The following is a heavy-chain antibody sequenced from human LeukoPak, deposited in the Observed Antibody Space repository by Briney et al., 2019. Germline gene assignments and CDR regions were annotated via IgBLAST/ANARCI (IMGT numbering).Heavy chain of an antibody. Sequence: PGGSLRLSCAASGFTFSSYAMSWVRQALGKGLEWVSAISGSGGSTYYADSVKGRFTISRDNSKNTLYLQMNSLRAEDTAVYYCANTGYSSSWGEYFQHWGQGTLVTVSS. J-gene: IGHJ1*01. D-gene: IGHD6-13*01. CDR2: ISGSGGST. CDR3: ANTGYSSSWGEYFQH. CDR1: GFTFSSYA. V-gene: IGHV3-23*01.